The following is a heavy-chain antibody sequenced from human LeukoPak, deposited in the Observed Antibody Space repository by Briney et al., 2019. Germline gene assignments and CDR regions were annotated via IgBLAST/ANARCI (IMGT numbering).Heavy chain of an antibody. D-gene: IGHD2-21*02. V-gene: IGHV3-30*02. CDR1: GLTFSNAW. Sequence: PGGSLRLSCAASGLTFSNAWMTWVRQAPGKGLEWVAFIRDNGRNKYYADSVKGRFTISRDNSKNSLYLQMNSLRAEDTAVYYCASRRTAYCGGDCPEGYWGQGTLVTVSS. CDR2: IRDNGRNK. CDR3: ASRRTAYCGGDCPEGY. J-gene: IGHJ4*02.